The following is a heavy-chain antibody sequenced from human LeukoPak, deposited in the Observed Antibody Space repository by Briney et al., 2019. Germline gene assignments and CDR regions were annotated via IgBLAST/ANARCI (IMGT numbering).Heavy chain of an antibody. J-gene: IGHJ4*02. Sequence: GGFLRLSCPASGFIFSDHAMNWVRQAPGKGLEWVSIISARDGRTYYADSVKGRFTISRDNSKNTLYLQMNSLRVEDTAVYYCAKDRNDWKQGIDSWGQGTLVTVST. CDR3: AKDRNDWKQGIDS. D-gene: IGHD1-1*01. CDR2: ISARDGRT. CDR1: GFIFSDHA. V-gene: IGHV3-23*01.